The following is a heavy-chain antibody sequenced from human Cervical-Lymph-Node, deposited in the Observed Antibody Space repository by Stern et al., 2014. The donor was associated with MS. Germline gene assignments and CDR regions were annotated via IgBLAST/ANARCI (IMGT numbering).Heavy chain of an antibody. CDR1: GYTFTSYG. V-gene: IGHV1-18*04. CDR2: ISAYNGNT. Sequence: VPLVESGAEVKKPGASLKVSCKASGYTFTSYGISWVRQAPGQGLEWMGRISAYNGNTNYAQKLQGSLTMTTDTSPNTPYMEPRSLRSDDTAVYYCARDGSYYGMDVWGQGTTVTVSS. D-gene: IGHD3-10*01. J-gene: IGHJ6*02. CDR3: ARDGSYYGMDV.